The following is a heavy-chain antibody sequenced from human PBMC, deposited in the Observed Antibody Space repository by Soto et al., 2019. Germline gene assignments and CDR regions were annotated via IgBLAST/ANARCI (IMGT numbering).Heavy chain of an antibody. D-gene: IGHD5-12*01. V-gene: IGHV1-46*01. CDR1: GYTFTTHY. CDR3: ARDREMATIRGLDAFDI. CDR2: INPSGGGT. Sequence: ASVKVSCKASGYTFTTHYMHWVRQAPGQGLEWMGIINPSGGGTTYAQKFQGRVTMTTDTSTSTAYMELRSLRTDDTAVYYCARDREMATIRGLDAFDIWGQGTMVTVSS. J-gene: IGHJ3*02.